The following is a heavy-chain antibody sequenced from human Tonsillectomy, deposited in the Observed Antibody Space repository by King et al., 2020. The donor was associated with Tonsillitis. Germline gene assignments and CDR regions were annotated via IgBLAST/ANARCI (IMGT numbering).Heavy chain of an antibody. Sequence: VQLVESGGGLVQPGGSLRLSCAASGFTFSSYAMSWVRQAPGKGLEWVSAISDSGGSTYYADSVKGRFTISRGNSKNTLYLQMNSLRAEDTAVYYCAKDPSNYYDFWSGRYYFDYWGQGTLVTVSS. D-gene: IGHD3-3*01. CDR1: GFTFSSYA. J-gene: IGHJ4*02. CDR3: AKDPSNYYDFWSGRYYFDY. V-gene: IGHV3-23*04. CDR2: ISDSGGST.